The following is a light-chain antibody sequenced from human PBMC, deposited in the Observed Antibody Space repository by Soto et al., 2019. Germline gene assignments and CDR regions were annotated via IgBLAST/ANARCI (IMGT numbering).Light chain of an antibody. CDR3: SSYASTSTVV. CDR1: SDDVGGHNY. Sequence: QSALTQPASVSGSPGQSITISCTGTSDDVGGHNYVSWYQQHPGKAPKLITYDVSNRPSGVSNRFSGSKSGNTASLTISGLQTEDEADYYCSSYASTSTVVFGGGTKLTVL. J-gene: IGLJ2*01. V-gene: IGLV2-14*01. CDR2: DVS.